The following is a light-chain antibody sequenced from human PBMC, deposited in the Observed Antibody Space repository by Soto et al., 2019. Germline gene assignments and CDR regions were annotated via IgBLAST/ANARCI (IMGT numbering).Light chain of an antibody. CDR2: RAS. CDR1: QSVGSN. J-gene: IGKJ5*01. V-gene: IGKV3-15*01. Sequence: EIVMTQSPATLSVSPGERATLSCRASQSVGSNLVWYQQKPGQSPRLLIFRASTRATGIPARFSGSGSGTEFTLTISSLQSEDFAVYYCQQYHHWPPITFGQGTRLEIK. CDR3: QQYHHWPPIT.